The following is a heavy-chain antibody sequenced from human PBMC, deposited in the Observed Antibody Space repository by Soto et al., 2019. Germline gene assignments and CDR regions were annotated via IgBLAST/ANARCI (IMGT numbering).Heavy chain of an antibody. V-gene: IGHV3-23*01. CDR2: ISGSGSST. D-gene: IGHD2-2*01. Sequence: EVQLLESGGGRIQPGGSLRLSCAASGFTFSSYAMNWVRQVPGKGLQWVSGISGSGSSTYYSDSVRGRFTISRDNXXXXXXXXMSSLRVEDTALYYCAKGDRNQPAVVDYWGQGTLVTVSS. J-gene: IGHJ4*02. CDR3: AKGDRNQPAVVDY. CDR1: GFTFSSYA.